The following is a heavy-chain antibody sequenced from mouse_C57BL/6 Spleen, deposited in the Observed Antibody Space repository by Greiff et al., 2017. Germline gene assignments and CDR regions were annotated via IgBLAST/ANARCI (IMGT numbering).Heavy chain of an antibody. D-gene: IGHD2-12*01. J-gene: IGHJ4*01. Sequence: VQLQQSGPGLVKPSQTVFLTCTVTGISITTGNYRWSWIRQFPGNKLEWIGYIYYSGTITYNPSLTSRTTITKENPKTQFFLEMNSFTAEETSTDYFARGGPHYNAMDYWGQGTSVTVSS. V-gene: IGHV3-5*01. CDR1: GISITTGNYR. CDR2: IYYSGTI. CDR3: ARGGPHYNAMDY.